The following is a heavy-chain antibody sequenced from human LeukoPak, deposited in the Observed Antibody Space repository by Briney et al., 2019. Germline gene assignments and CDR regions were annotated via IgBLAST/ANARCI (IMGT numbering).Heavy chain of an antibody. D-gene: IGHD3-22*01. Sequence: PGGSLRLSCEASGFTFSAYAMTWVRQAPGKGLEWVSSIGSDNKPHYSESVKGRFAISRDNSKSMLFLQLNSLRAEDTAVYFCAKDPRSMIQAFDIWGQGTMVTVSS. J-gene: IGHJ3*02. CDR1: GFTFSAYA. CDR2: IGSDNKP. V-gene: IGHV3-23*01. CDR3: AKDPRSMIQAFDI.